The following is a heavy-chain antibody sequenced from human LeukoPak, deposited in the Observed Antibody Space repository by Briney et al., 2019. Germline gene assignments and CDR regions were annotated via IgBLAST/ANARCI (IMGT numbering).Heavy chain of an antibody. V-gene: IGHV3-33*01. CDR3: ARDPASVTTYFDY. J-gene: IGHJ4*02. Sequence: GGSLRLSCAVSGFTFSNYGFHWVRQAPGKGLEWVAVIWYDGSKTFYADSVKGRFTTSRENSKSTLFLQMNDLRAEDTAVYYWARDPASVTTYFDYWGPGTPVTVSS. CDR1: GFTFSNYG. D-gene: IGHD4-17*01. CDR2: IWYDGSKT.